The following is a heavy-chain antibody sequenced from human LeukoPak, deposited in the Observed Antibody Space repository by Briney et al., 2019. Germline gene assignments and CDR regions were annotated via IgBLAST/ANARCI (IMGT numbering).Heavy chain of an antibody. CDR3: ARDFSVPYYYDSSGSDAFDI. V-gene: IGHV1-69*13. J-gene: IGHJ3*02. CDR1: GGTFSSYA. CDR2: IIPIFGTA. D-gene: IGHD3-22*01. Sequence: SVKVSCKASGGTFSSYAISWVRQAPGQGLEWMGGIIPIFGTANYAQKFQGRVTITADESTSIAYMELSSLRSEDTAVYYCARDFSVPYYYDSSGSDAFDIWGQGTMVTVSS.